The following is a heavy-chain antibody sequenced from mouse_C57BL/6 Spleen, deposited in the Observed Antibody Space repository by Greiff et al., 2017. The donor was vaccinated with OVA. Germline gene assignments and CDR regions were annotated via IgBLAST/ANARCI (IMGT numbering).Heavy chain of an antibody. CDR2: INSDGGST. D-gene: IGHD1-1*01. V-gene: IGHV5-2*01. CDR3: ARHGGYYYGSRYWYFDV. CDR1: EYEFPSHD. Sequence: EVMLVESGGGLVQPGESLKLSCESNEYEFPSHDMSWVRKTPEKRLELVAAINSDGGSTYYPDTMERRFIISRDNTKKTLYLQMSSLRSEDTALYYCARHGGYYYGSRYWYFDVWGTGTTVTVSS. J-gene: IGHJ1*03.